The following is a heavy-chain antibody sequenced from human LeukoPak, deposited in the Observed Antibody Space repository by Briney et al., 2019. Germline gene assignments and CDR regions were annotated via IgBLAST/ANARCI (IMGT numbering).Heavy chain of an antibody. J-gene: IGHJ4*02. CDR3: ARDSGEYYFDY. Sequence: ASVKVSCNASGYTFTSYAMHWVRQAPGQRLEWIGCINAGNGYTQYSQKFQGRVTITRDTSASTAYMELSSLRSEDTAVYYCARDSGEYYFDYWGQGTLVTVSS. V-gene: IGHV1-3*01. D-gene: IGHD2-15*01. CDR1: GYTFTSYA. CDR2: INAGNGYT.